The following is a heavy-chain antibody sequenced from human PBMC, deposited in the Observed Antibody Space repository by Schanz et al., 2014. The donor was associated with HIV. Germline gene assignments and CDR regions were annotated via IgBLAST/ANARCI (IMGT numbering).Heavy chain of an antibody. CDR2: IIPIYGAA. CDR1: GGTFNIYT. D-gene: IGHD4-17*01. V-gene: IGHV1-69*01. J-gene: IGHJ6*02. Sequence: QVQLVQSGAEVKKPGSSVKVSCKASGGTFNIYTISWVRQAPGQGLEWVGGIIPIYGAAHYAQKLQGRVSINADDATNTACLELSRLSSDDTAVYYCARGDLSGDYEGEVDYYYLMDVGGQGTTVSVSS. CDR3: ARGDLSGDYEGEVDYYYLMDV.